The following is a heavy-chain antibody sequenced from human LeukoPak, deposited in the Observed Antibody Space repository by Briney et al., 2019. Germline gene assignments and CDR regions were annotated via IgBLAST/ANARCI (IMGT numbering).Heavy chain of an antibody. V-gene: IGHV3-48*04. D-gene: IGHD2-15*01. Sequence: GGSLRLSCAASGFTFSSYSMNWVRQAPGKGLEWVSYISSSSSTIYYADSVKGRFTISRDNAKNSLYLQMNSLRAEDTAVYYCARGVVVVIAATYNWFDPWGQGTLVTVSS. CDR2: ISSSSSTI. CDR3: ARGVVVVIAATYNWFDP. J-gene: IGHJ5*02. CDR1: GFTFSSYS.